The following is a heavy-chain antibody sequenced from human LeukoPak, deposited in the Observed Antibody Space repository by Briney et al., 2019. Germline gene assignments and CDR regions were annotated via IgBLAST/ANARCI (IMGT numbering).Heavy chain of an antibody. CDR3: ARESLVRGFFDD. D-gene: IGHD2-21*01. J-gene: IGHJ4*02. CDR2: INSDGTST. CDR1: GFTFSRYW. Sequence: GGSLRLSCAASGFTFSRYWMHWVRQVSGKGLVWVSRINSDGTSTSYADSVKGRFTISRDNAKNTLYLQMNSLRAEDTAVYYCARESLVRGFFDDWGQGTPVTVSS. V-gene: IGHV3-74*01.